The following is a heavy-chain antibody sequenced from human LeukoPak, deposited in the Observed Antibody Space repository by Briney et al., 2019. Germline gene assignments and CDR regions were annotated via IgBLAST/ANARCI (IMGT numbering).Heavy chain of an antibody. Sequence: PGRSLRLSCAASGFTFSSYAMHWVRQAPGKGLEWVAVISYDGSNKYYADSVKGRFTISRDNSKNTLYLQMNSLRAEDTAVYYCARGRLFFDYWGQGTLVTVSS. J-gene: IGHJ4*02. CDR3: ARGRLFFDY. CDR1: GFTFSSYA. D-gene: IGHD2/OR15-2a*01. CDR2: ISYDGSNK. V-gene: IGHV3-30*04.